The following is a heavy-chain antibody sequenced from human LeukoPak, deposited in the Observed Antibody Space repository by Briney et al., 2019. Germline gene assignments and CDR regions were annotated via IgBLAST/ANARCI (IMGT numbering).Heavy chain of an antibody. CDR3: GGVLRQQLVEAAGGGVDY. CDR2: ISSSSSYI. J-gene: IGHJ4*02. D-gene: IGHD6-13*01. Sequence: PGGSLRLSCAASGFTFSSYSMNWVHQAPGKGLEWVSSISSSSSYIYYADSVKGRFAISRDNAKNPLYLQMNSLRAEDTAVYYCGGVLRQQLVEAAGGGVDYWGQGTLVTVSS. CDR1: GFTFSSYS. V-gene: IGHV3-21*01.